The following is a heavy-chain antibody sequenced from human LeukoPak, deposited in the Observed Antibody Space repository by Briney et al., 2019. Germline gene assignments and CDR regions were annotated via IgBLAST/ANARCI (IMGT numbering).Heavy chain of an antibody. V-gene: IGHV1-8*01. Sequence: ASVKVYCKASGYTFTSYDINWVRQATGQGLEWMGWMNPNSGNTGYAQKFQGRVTMTRNTSISTAYMELSSLRSEDTAVYYCARVISGSFNWFDPWGQGTLVTVSS. D-gene: IGHD1-26*01. CDR1: GYTFTSYD. CDR3: ARVISGSFNWFDP. J-gene: IGHJ5*02. CDR2: MNPNSGNT.